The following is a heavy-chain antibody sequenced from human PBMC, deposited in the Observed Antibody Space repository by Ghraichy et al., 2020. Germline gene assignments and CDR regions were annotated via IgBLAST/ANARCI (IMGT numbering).Heavy chain of an antibody. CDR2: IKQDGSEK. CDR1: GFTFSSYW. CDR3: RSSWYNGLGAGGDY. Sequence: GESLNISCAASGFTFSSYWMSWVRQAPGKGLEWVANIKQDGSEKYYVDSVKGRFTISRDNAKNSLYLQMNSLRAEDTAVYYCRSSWYNGLGAGGDYWGQGTLVTVSS. D-gene: IGHD6-13*01. J-gene: IGHJ4*02. V-gene: IGHV3-7*03.